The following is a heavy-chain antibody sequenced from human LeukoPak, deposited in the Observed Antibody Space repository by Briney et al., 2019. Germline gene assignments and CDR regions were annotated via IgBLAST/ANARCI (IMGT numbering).Heavy chain of an antibody. CDR2: ISGSGGST. J-gene: IGHJ4*02. CDR3: AKPYYYGSGSYDPTSVY. Sequence: SGGSLRLSCAASGFTFSSYAMSWVRQAPGKGLEWVSAISGSGGSTYYADSVKGRFTISRDNSKNTLYLQMNSLRAEDTAVYYCAKPYYYGSGSYDPTSVYWGQGTLVTVSS. CDR1: GFTFSSYA. D-gene: IGHD3-10*01. V-gene: IGHV3-23*01.